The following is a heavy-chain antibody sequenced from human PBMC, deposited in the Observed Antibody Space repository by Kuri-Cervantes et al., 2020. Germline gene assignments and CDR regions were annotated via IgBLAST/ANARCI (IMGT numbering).Heavy chain of an antibody. Sequence: GGSLRLSCAASGFTFSSYEMNWVRQAPGKGLEWVSYISSSSSTIYYADSVKGRFTISRDNAKNSLYLQMNSLRAEDTALYYCAKDQNHKYSSGRNDAFDIWGQGTMVTVSS. D-gene: IGHD6-19*01. CDR1: GFTFSSYE. CDR2: ISSSSSTI. J-gene: IGHJ3*02. CDR3: AKDQNHKYSSGRNDAFDI. V-gene: IGHV3-48*01.